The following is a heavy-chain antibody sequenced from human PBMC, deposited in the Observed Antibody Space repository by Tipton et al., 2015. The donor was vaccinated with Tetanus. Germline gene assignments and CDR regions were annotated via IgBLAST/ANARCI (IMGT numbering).Heavy chain of an antibody. J-gene: IGHJ3*02. CDR1: GYSFTDYY. V-gene: IGHV1-2*02. CDR2: LNPNSGGT. D-gene: IGHD6-19*01. CDR3: ARALSTVAGDAFDI. Sequence: VQLVQSGAEVRKPGASVKVSCKASGYSFTDYYMYWVRQAPGQGLEWMARLNPNSGGTNYAQKFQGRVTVTRDTPITTMYLDLSRLRSDDTAVYFCARALSTVAGDAFDIWGQGTMVTVSS.